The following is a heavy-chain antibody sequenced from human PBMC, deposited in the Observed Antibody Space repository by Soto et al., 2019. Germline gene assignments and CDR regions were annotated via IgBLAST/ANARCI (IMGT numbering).Heavy chain of an antibody. CDR1: GYPVTAYY. V-gene: IGHV1-2*02. CDR2: INPATGAA. CDR3: ARGGGVGVAGSAAFDM. J-gene: IGHJ3*02. Sequence: QLHLVQSGAVVKKPGASVTVSCSASGYPVTAYYMHWVRQAPGRGLEWMGGINPATGAAKYTQTFQGRVTMNRDTSTSTVFMELSVLTSDDTAVFYCARGGGVGVAGSAAFDMWGQGTLVTVSS. D-gene: IGHD3-3*01.